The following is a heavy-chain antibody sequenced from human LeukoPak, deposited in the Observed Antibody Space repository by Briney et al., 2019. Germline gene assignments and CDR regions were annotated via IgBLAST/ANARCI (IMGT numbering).Heavy chain of an antibody. CDR1: GFTFSSYE. Sequence: LSGGSLRLSCAASGFTFSSYEMNWVRQAPGKGLEWVSYISSSGSTIYYADSVKGRFTISRDNAKNSLYLQMNSLRAEDTAVYYCAKDVGSTIDTSGYYYRNSKGAFDIWGQGTMVTVSS. V-gene: IGHV3-48*03. J-gene: IGHJ3*02. CDR2: ISSSGSTI. CDR3: AKDVGSTIDTSGYYYRNSKGAFDI. D-gene: IGHD3-22*01.